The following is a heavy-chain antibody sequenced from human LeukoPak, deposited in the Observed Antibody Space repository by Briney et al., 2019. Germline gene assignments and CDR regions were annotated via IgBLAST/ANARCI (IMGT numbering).Heavy chain of an antibody. D-gene: IGHD3-10*01. CDR1: GFPFSSYS. V-gene: IGHV3-48*04. Sequence: PGGSLRLSCAASGFPFSSYSMNWVREAPGKGLEWVSYISSSSTTIYYADSVKGRFTISRDNAKNSLYLQMNSLRAEDTAVYYCARVVTGSGSYLDYWGQGTLVTLSS. J-gene: IGHJ4*02. CDR2: ISSSSTTI. CDR3: ARVVTGSGSYLDY.